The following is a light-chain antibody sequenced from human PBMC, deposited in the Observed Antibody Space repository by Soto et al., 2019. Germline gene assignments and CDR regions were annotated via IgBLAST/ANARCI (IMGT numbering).Light chain of an antibody. CDR1: QDISDH. V-gene: IGKV1-27*01. CDR3: QKYNTPPRT. CDR2: AAS. Sequence: DFQMTQSPSSLSESVGDRVTITCRASQDISDHLTWYQQKPGKVPNLLIYAASTLQSGVPSRFSGGGSGTDFTLTISSLHPEDVATYYCQKYNTPPRTFGQGTKVKL. J-gene: IGKJ1*01.